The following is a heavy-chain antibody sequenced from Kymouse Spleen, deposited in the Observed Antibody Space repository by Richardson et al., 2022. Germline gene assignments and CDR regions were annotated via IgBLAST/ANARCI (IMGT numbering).Heavy chain of an antibody. Sequence: QVQLVESGGGVVQPGRSLRLSCAASGFTFSSYGMHWVRQAPGKGLEWVAVISYDGSNKYYADSVKGRFTISRDNSKNTLYLQMNSLRAEDTAVYYCAKDMVRGPIIRDWGQGTLVTVSS. CDR1: GFTFSSYG. CDR3: AKDMVRGPIIRD. D-gene: IGHD3-10*01. J-gene: IGHJ4*02. V-gene: IGHV3-30*18. CDR2: ISYDGSNK.